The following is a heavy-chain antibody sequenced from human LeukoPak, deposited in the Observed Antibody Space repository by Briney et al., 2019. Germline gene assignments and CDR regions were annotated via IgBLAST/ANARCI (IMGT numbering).Heavy chain of an antibody. J-gene: IGHJ6*02. CDR2: IYYNGTT. D-gene: IGHD3-10*01. CDR1: VGSLSIYY. CDR3: ARTSRHFYTSGSASKSWPDGMDV. Sequence: SETLSLTCTVSVGSLSIYYWTWVRQPPGKGLEWIGYIYYNGTTAYNSSLESRVTISVDTSENQFSLKLNSVTDADTAIYYCARTSRHFYTSGSASKSWPDGMDVWGPGTTVTVSS. V-gene: IGHV4-59*01.